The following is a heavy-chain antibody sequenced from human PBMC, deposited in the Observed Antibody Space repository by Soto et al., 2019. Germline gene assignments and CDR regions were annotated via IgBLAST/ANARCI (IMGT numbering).Heavy chain of an antibody. Sequence: EVQLVESGGGLVQPGGSLRLSCAASGFTVSSNYMSWVRQAPGKGLERVSVIYSGGSTYYADSVKGRFTISRDNSKNTLYLQMNSLRAEDTAVYYCARSAFGYPDGAFDIWGQGTMVTVSS. CDR2: IYSGGST. D-gene: IGHD5-12*01. CDR3: ARSAFGYPDGAFDI. CDR1: GFTVSSNY. J-gene: IGHJ3*02. V-gene: IGHV3-66*01.